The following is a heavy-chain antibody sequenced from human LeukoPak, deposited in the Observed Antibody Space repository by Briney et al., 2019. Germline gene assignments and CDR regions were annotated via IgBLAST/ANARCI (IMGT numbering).Heavy chain of an antibody. CDR1: GGSFSGYY. CDR2: IYTSGST. CDR3: ARAYDYGDRGYYYYYYMDV. V-gene: IGHV4-59*10. J-gene: IGHJ6*03. D-gene: IGHD4-17*01. Sequence: SETLSLTCAVYGGSFSGYYWSWIRQPAGKGLEWIGRIYTSGSTNYNPSLKSRVTMSVDTSKNQFSLKLSSVTAADTAVYYCARAYDYGDRGYYYYYYMDVWGKGTTVTISS.